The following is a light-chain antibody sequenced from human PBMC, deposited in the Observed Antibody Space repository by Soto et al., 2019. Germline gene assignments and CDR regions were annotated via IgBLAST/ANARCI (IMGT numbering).Light chain of an antibody. V-gene: IGKV1-5*01. CDR1: QSVNNW. Sequence: QLTQSPSTLSASVGDSVTITCRASQSVNNWLAWYQQKPGKAPRLLIFDSYKLESGVPSRFSGSGSGTEFILTISSLQADDFATYYCQQYNTFSTFGQGTNVDIK. CDR2: DSY. J-gene: IGKJ1*01. CDR3: QQYNTFST.